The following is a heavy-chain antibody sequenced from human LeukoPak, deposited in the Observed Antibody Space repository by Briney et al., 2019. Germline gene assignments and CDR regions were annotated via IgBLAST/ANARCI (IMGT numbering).Heavy chain of an antibody. D-gene: IGHD3-10*01. CDR2: IDHSGST. J-gene: IGHJ4*02. V-gene: IGHV4-34*01. CDR3: ARRPYYGSGSYSSEFG. Sequence: SETLSLTCAVYGGSFSGYYWSWIRQPPGKGLEWIGEIDHSGSTNYNPSLKSRVTISVDTSKNQFSLKLSSVTAADTAVYYCARRPYYGSGSYSSEFGWGQGTLVTVSS. CDR1: GGSFSGYY.